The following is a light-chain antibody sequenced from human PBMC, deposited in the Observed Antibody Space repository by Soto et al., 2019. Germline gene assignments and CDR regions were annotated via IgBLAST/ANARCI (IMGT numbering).Light chain of an antibody. CDR2: GAS. J-gene: IGKJ1*01. Sequence: EIVLTQSPGTLSLSPGERATLSCRASQSVSNNYLAWYQQKPGQAPRLLIYGASNRATGIPDRFSGSGSGTEFTLTISSVQPDDFATYYCQHYNSYSEAFGQGTKVDIK. V-gene: IGKV3-20*01. CDR3: QHYNSYSEA. CDR1: QSVSNNY.